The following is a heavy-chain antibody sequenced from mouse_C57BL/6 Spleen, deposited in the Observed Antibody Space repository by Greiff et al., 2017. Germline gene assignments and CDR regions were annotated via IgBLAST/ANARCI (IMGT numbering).Heavy chain of an antibody. CDR2: IYPGDGDT. D-gene: IGHD3-2*02. Sequence: VMLVESGPELVKPGASVKISCKASGYAFSSSWMNWVKQRPGKGLEWIGRIYPGDGDTNYNGKFKGKATLTADKSSSTAYMQLSSLTSEDSAVYFCARGRQLRLPSYAMDYWGQGTSVTVSS. V-gene: IGHV1-82*01. CDR3: ARGRQLRLPSYAMDY. J-gene: IGHJ4*01. CDR1: GYAFSSSW.